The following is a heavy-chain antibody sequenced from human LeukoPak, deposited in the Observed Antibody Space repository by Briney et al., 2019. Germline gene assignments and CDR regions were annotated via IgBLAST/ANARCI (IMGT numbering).Heavy chain of an antibody. CDR1: GFTFSSYS. V-gene: IGHV3-21*01. J-gene: IGHJ4*02. CDR3: ARDRGMASESGYSGYVWFDY. D-gene: IGHD5-12*01. Sequence: GGSLRLSCAASGFTFSSYSMNWVRQAPGKGLEWVSSISSSSSYIYYADPVKGRFTISRDNAKNSLYLQMNSLRAEDTAVYYCARDRGMASESGYSGYVWFDYWGQGTLVTVSS. CDR2: ISSSSSYI.